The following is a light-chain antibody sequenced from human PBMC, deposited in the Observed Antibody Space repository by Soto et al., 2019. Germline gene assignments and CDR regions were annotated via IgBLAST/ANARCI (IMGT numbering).Light chain of an antibody. V-gene: IGKV2-30*01. CDR2: KVS. Sequence: DVVMTQSPLSLPVTLGQPASISCRSSQNLVYSDGNTYLNWFQQRPGQSPRRLIYKVSKRDSGVPERFSGSGAGTDVTLQISRVEAEDVGVYYCMQGTHGHQALTCSLTFAGGTKVEIK. CDR1: QNLVYSDGNTY. J-gene: IGKJ4*01. CDR3: MQGTHGHQALTCSLT.